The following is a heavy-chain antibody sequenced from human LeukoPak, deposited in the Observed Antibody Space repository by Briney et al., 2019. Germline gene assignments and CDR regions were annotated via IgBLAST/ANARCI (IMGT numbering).Heavy chain of an antibody. CDR2: INPNSGGT. CDR1: GYTFTGYY. V-gene: IGHV1-2*02. CDR3: ARGGPSGSSAFSSYFMDV. Sequence: ASVKVSCKASGYTFTGYYMHWVRQAPGQGLEWIGWINPNSGGTNYAQKFQGRVTMTRDTSISTAYMELNRPISDDTAVYYCARGGPSGSSAFSSYFMDVWGKGTTVTVSS. J-gene: IGHJ6*03. D-gene: IGHD6-13*01.